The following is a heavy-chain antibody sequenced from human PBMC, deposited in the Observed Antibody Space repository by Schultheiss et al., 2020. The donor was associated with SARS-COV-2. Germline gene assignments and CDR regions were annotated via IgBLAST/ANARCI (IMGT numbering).Heavy chain of an antibody. Sequence: SQTLSLTCTVSGGSISGYYWSWIRQPAGKGLEWIGYIYYSGSTNYNPSLKSRVTMSVDTSKNQFSLKLSSVTAADTAVYYCARDWGAVAGFDYWGQGTLVTISS. CDR3: ARDWGAVAGFDY. J-gene: IGHJ4*02. CDR1: GGSISGYY. D-gene: IGHD6-19*01. CDR2: IYYSGST. V-gene: IGHV4-59*12.